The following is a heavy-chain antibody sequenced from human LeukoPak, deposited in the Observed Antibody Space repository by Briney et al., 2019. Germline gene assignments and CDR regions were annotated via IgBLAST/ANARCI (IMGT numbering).Heavy chain of an antibody. CDR3: ARDGSSSWYNWFVP. D-gene: IGHD6-13*01. V-gene: IGHV4-59*01. CDR1: GGSISSYY. Sequence: SETLSLTCTVSGGSISSYYWSWIRQPPGKGLEWIGYIYYSGSTNYNPSLKSRVTISVDTSKNQFSLKLSSVTAADTALYYCARDGSSSWYNWFVPWGQGTLVTVSS. J-gene: IGHJ5*02. CDR2: IYYSGST.